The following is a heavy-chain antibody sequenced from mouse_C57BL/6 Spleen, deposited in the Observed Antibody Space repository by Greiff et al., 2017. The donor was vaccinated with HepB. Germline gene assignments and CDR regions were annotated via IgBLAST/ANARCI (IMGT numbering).Heavy chain of an antibody. CDR1: GYTFTSYW. CDR3: ARSNYYGSSSYWYFDV. J-gene: IGHJ1*03. V-gene: IGHV1-50*01. Sequence: VQLQQPGAELVKPGASVKLSCKASGYTFTSYWMQWVKQRPGHGLEWIGEIDPSDSYTNYNQKFKGKATLTVDTSSSTAYMQLSSLTSEDSAVYYCARSNYYGSSSYWYFDVWGTGTTVTVSS. CDR2: IDPSDSYT. D-gene: IGHD1-1*01.